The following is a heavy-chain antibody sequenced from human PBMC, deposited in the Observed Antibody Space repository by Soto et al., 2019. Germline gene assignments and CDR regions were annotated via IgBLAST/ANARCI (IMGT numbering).Heavy chain of an antibody. V-gene: IGHV3-72*01. Sequence: EVRLVESGGGLVQPGGSLRLSCVASGFTFGDHFLDWVRQAPGKGLEWVGRTRNRANSYTTEYAASVAGRFTISRDDSKNSLFLQMNSLKTEDTAVYYCARDTQRHYVGHYYYYYIDVWGKGTTVTVSS. CDR3: ARDTQRHYVGHYYYYYIDV. J-gene: IGHJ6*03. D-gene: IGHD3-10*02. CDR2: TRNRANSYTT. CDR1: GFTFGDHF.